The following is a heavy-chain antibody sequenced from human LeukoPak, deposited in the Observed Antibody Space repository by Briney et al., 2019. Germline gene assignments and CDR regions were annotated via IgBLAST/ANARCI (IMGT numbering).Heavy chain of an antibody. Sequence: ASVKVSCKASGYTFTGYYMHWVRQAPGQGLEWMGWINLNSGGTNYAQKFQGRVTMTTDTSTSTAYMELRSLRSDDTAVYYCARASVEWEPNWFDPWGQGTLVTVSS. J-gene: IGHJ5*02. CDR1: GYTFTGYY. V-gene: IGHV1-2*02. D-gene: IGHD1-26*01. CDR3: ARASVEWEPNWFDP. CDR2: INLNSGGT.